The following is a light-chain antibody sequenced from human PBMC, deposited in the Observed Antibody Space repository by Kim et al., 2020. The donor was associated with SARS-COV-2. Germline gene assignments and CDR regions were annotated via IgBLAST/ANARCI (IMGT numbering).Light chain of an antibody. J-gene: IGKJ2*01. Sequence: LSPGKRATLSCSASQSVSSYLAWYQQKPGQAPRLLIYDASNRATGIPARFSGSGSGTDFTLTISSLEPEDFAVYYCQQRSNWPPYTFGQGTKLEI. V-gene: IGKV3-11*01. CDR3: QQRSNWPPYT. CDR2: DAS. CDR1: QSVSSY.